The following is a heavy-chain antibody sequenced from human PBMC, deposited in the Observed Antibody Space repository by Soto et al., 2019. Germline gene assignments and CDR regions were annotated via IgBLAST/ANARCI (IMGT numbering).Heavy chain of an antibody. Sequence: ASVKVSCKASGYSFTSYAMHWVRQAPGQRLEWMGWINAGNGNTKYSQKFQGRVTITRDTSASTAYMELSSLRSEDTAVYYCARCCSSTSCYLPYYCYWGQGTLVTVSS. J-gene: IGHJ4*02. CDR2: INAGNGNT. D-gene: IGHD2-2*01. CDR3: ARCCSSTSCYLPYYCY. CDR1: GYSFTSYA. V-gene: IGHV1-3*01.